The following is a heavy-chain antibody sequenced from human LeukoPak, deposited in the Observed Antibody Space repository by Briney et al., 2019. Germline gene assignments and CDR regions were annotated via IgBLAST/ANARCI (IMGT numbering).Heavy chain of an antibody. V-gene: IGHV1-69*13. Sequence: SVKVSCKASGGTFSSYAISWVRQAPGQGLEWMGGIIPIFGTANYAQKFQGRVTITADESTSTAYMELSSLRSEDTAVYYCARGSYGYGDYYYYYGMDVWGQGTTVTVSS. D-gene: IGHD5-18*01. CDR1: GGTFSSYA. J-gene: IGHJ6*02. CDR2: IIPIFGTA. CDR3: ARGSYGYGDYYYYYGMDV.